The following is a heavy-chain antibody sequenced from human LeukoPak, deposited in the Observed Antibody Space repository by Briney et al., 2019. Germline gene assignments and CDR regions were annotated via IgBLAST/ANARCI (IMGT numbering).Heavy chain of an antibody. Sequence: ASVKVSSKVSGKTLSALSIYWLRHTPGNGLEWLGGSDPEDGERIYAQMFQGRVTMTEDTSIDTAYMELSRLRSEDTAVYYCVTGFTTMAVDYFDYWGQGTLVTVSP. J-gene: IGHJ4*02. CDR1: GKTLSALS. CDR2: SDPEDGER. V-gene: IGHV1-24*01. D-gene: IGHD5-18*01. CDR3: VTGFTTMAVDYFDY.